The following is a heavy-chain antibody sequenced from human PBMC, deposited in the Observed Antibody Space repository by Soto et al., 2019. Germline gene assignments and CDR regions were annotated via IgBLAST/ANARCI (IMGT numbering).Heavy chain of an antibody. CDR1: SGSFSGYY. D-gene: IGHD6-25*01. V-gene: IGHV4-34*01. CDR2: ISQSGNT. Sequence: TSEPLSLTCSIYSGSFSGYYWSWIRQPPGKGLEWIGEISQSGNTNYSPSLKSRVSISIDTSKKQFSLNLASVSAADTAVYYCARAPKVSGSPQTLHGFWGQRHLGTVSS. J-gene: IGHJ1*01. CDR3: ARAPKVSGSPQTLHGF.